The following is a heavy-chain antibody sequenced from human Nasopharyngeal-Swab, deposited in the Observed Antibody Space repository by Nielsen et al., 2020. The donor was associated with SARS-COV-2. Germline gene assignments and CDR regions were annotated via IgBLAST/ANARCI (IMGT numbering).Heavy chain of an antibody. V-gene: IGHV1-18*01. J-gene: IGHJ4*02. CDR1: GYTFTSYG. D-gene: IGHD6-13*01. CDR2: ISAYNGNT. Sequence: ASVTVSCKASGYTFTSYGISWVRQAPGQGLEWMGWISAYNGNTNYAQKLQGRVTMTTDTSTSPAYMELRSLRSDDTAVYYCAREVGIAAAGTEPNFDYWGQGTLVTVSS. CDR3: AREVGIAAAGTEPNFDY.